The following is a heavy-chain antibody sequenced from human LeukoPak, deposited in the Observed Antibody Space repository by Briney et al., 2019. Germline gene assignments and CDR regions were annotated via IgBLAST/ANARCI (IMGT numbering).Heavy chain of an antibody. V-gene: IGHV4-30-2*01. CDR1: GGSISSGGYS. J-gene: IGHJ5*02. D-gene: IGHD4-17*01. Sequence: SQTLSLTCAVSGGSISSGGYSWSWLRQPPGKGLEWIGYIYHSGSTYYNPSLKSRVTISVDRSKNQFSLKLSSVTAADTAVYYCARVGRRFYGDYDWFDPWGQGTLVTVSS. CDR2: IYHSGST. CDR3: ARVGRRFYGDYDWFDP.